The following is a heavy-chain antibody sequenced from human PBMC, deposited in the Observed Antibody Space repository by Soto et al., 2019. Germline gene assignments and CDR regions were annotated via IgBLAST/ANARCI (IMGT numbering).Heavy chain of an antibody. J-gene: IGHJ4*02. D-gene: IGHD6-13*01. CDR2: INYRGST. CDR3: ARDAPGAAPY. V-gene: IGHV4-31*11. CDR1: GGSMSSGDYY. Sequence: QVQLQESGPGLVKPSPTLSITCAVSGGSMSSGDYYWNWIRQHPEKGLEWIGYINYRGSTFYNPYLKSRVTISVDTSKNPFSLKLTSVTAADTAMYYCARDAPGAAPYWGQGTLVTVSS.